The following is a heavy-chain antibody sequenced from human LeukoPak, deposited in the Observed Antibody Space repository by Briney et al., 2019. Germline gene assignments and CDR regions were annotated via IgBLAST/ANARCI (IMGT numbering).Heavy chain of an antibody. CDR2: ISSTSTYT. D-gene: IGHD2-15*01. V-gene: IGHV3-11*05. Sequence: GGSLRLSCAASGFTFSDYYMSWVRQAPGKGLEWVSYISSTSTYTNYADSVKGRFTISRDNAKNSLYLQMNSLRAEDMAVYYCAKEFCSGGSCNLDYWGQGTLVTVSS. CDR1: GFTFSDYY. CDR3: AKEFCSGGSCNLDY. J-gene: IGHJ4*02.